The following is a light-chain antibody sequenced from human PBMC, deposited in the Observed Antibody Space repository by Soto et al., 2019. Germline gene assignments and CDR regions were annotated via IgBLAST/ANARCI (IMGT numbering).Light chain of an antibody. CDR1: QSVSSSY. V-gene: IGKV3-20*01. J-gene: IGKJ4*01. Sequence: EIVLTQSPGTLSLSPRERASLACRASQSVSSSYLAWYQQKPGQAPRLLIYGASSRATGIPDRFRGSGSGTDFTLTISRLEPEDSAVYCCHQYGSSPLTFGGGTKLEIK. CDR2: GAS. CDR3: HQYGSSPLT.